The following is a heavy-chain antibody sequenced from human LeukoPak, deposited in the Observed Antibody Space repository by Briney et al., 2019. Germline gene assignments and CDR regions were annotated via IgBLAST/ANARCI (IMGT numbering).Heavy chain of an antibody. D-gene: IGHD3-10*01. V-gene: IGHV3-48*03. Sequence: PGGSLRLSCAASGFTFSSYEMNWVRQAPGKGLEWVSYISSSGSTIYYADSVKGRFTISRDNAKNSLYLQMNSLRAEDMALYYCAKDRHYYGSGSFDYWGQGTLVTVSS. J-gene: IGHJ4*02. CDR2: ISSSGSTI. CDR1: GFTFSSYE. CDR3: AKDRHYYGSGSFDY.